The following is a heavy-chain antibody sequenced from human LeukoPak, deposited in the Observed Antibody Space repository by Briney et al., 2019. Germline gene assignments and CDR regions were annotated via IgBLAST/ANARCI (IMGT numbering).Heavy chain of an antibody. J-gene: IGHJ4*02. CDR2: IYYSGST. CDR3: ARLRGRGPVVATLGAAARKVGY. CDR1: GGSISSSSYY. D-gene: IGHD5-12*01. V-gene: IGHV4-39*07. Sequence: SETLSLTCTVSGGSISSSSYYWGWIRQPPGKGLEWIGSIYYSGSTYYNPSLKSRVTISVDTPKNQFSLKLSSVTAADTAVYYCARLRGRGPVVATLGAAARKVGYWGQGTLVTVSS.